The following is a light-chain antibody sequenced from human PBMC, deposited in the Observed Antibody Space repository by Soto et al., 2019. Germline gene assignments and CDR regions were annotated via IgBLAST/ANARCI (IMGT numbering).Light chain of an antibody. V-gene: IGLV2-11*01. CDR1: SSDVGAYDY. CDR3: CSYAGSYTWV. Sequence: QSVLTQPRSVSESPGQSVTISCTATSSDVGAYDYVSWYQQHPGKAPQLMIYDVTKRPSGVPHRFSGSRSGNTASLTISGLQAEDDADYYCCSYAGSYTWVFGGGTKLTVL. J-gene: IGLJ2*01. CDR2: DVT.